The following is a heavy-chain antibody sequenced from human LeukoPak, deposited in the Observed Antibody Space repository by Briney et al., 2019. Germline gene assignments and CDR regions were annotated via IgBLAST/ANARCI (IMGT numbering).Heavy chain of an antibody. D-gene: IGHD6-13*01. CDR2: IGGSGGST. V-gene: IGHV3-23*01. CDR1: GFTFSSYA. J-gene: IGHJ4*02. Sequence: QPGGSLRLSCAASGFTFSSYAMSWVRLAPGKGLEWVSAIGGSGGSTYYADSVKGRFTISRDNSKNTLYLQMNSLRAEDTAVYYCAKAISSSRYGDHYFDYWSQGTLVTVSS. CDR3: AKAISSSRYGDHYFDY.